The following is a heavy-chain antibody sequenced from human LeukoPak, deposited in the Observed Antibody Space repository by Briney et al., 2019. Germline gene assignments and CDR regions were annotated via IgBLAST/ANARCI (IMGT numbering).Heavy chain of an antibody. CDR1: GFTFSSYG. CDR2: IRYDGSNK. D-gene: IGHD2-2*01. CDR3: AKDSNHCSSTSCYFLGVSDY. Sequence: GGSLRLSCAASGFTFSSYGMHWVRQAPGKGLEGVAFIRYDGSNKYYADSVKGRFTISRDNSKNTLYLQMNSLRAEDTAVYYCAKDSNHCSSTSCYFLGVSDYWGQGTLDTVSS. J-gene: IGHJ4*02. V-gene: IGHV3-30*02.